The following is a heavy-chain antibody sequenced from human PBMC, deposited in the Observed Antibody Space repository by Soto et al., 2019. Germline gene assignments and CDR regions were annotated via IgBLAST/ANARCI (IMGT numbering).Heavy chain of an antibody. CDR1: GFTFSRYP. CDR3: APPGGTADN. Sequence: EAQLLESGGGLVQPGGSLRLSCATSGFTFSRYPMTWVRQAPGKGLEWVSCISGSGDTTYYADAVKGRFTISRDNSNNTLYLQRNSLRAGDTAVYYCAPPGGTADNWGQGTLVTVSS. CDR2: ISGSGDTT. V-gene: IGHV3-23*01. D-gene: IGHD3-16*01. J-gene: IGHJ4*02.